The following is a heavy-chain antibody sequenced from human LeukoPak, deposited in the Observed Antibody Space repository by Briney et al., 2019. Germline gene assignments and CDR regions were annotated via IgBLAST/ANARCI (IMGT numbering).Heavy chain of an antibody. CDR3: ARGLFKNDYGY. Sequence: GASVKVFCKASGYTFTSYYMHWVRQAPGQGLEWMGIINPSDGSTSYAQKFQGRVTMTRDTSTSTVYMELSSLRSEDTAVYYCARGLFKNDYGYWGQGTLVTVSS. V-gene: IGHV1-46*01. CDR1: GYTFTSYY. D-gene: IGHD4-17*01. J-gene: IGHJ4*02. CDR2: INPSDGST.